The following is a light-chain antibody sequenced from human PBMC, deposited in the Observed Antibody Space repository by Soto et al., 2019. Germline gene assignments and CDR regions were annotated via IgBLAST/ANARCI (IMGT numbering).Light chain of an antibody. CDR2: HAS. V-gene: IGKV3-15*01. CDR3: QQFNNWPPIT. J-gene: IGKJ5*01. CDR1: QSVSDK. Sequence: ENVLTQSPGTLSLSPGERATLSCRASQSVSDKLAWYQQKPGQAPRLLIYHASARATGIPARFSGSGSGTEFTLTISSLQSEDCAVYYCQQFNNWPPITFGQGTRLEIK.